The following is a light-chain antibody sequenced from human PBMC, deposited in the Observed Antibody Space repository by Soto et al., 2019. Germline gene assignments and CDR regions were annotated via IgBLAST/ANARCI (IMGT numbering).Light chain of an antibody. J-gene: IGKJ1*01. CDR1: QSVSSH. Sequence: MTQSPATLSVTPGERATLSCRASQSVSSHLAWYQQKPGQAPRLLIYGASTRATGIPARFSGTGSGTEFTLTISSLPPDDFAVHYCQHYNNWPPWTFGQGTKVDIK. CDR3: QHYNNWPPWT. V-gene: IGKV3-15*01. CDR2: GAS.